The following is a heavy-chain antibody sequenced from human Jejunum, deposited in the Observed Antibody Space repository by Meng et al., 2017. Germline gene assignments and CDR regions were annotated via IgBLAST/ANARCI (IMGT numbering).Heavy chain of an antibody. D-gene: IGHD2-15*01. CDR1: GFSFSSSW. Sequence: GGSLRLSCVASGFSFSSSWMSWVRQSPGKGLELVANINPDESEKSYVDSVKGRFTISRDNAKNSFYLQMNTLRAEDTALYYCARDPGYGSFDIWGQGTKVTVSS. CDR3: ARDPGYGSFDI. V-gene: IGHV3-7*01. CDR2: INPDESEK. J-gene: IGHJ3*02.